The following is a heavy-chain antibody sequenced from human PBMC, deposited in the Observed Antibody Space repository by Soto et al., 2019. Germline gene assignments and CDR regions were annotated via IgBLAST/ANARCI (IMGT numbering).Heavy chain of an antibody. CDR1: GYTFTGYY. V-gene: IGHV1-2*04. J-gene: IGHJ5*02. D-gene: IGHD3-16*02. Sequence: ASVKVSCKASGYTFTGYYMHWVRQAPGQGLEWMGWINPNSGGTNYAQKFQGWVTMTRDTSISTAYMELSRLRSDDTAVYYCARDGWAYDYIWGSYRTSPNWFDPWGQGTLVTVSS. CDR3: ARDGWAYDYIWGSYRTSPNWFDP. CDR2: INPNSGGT.